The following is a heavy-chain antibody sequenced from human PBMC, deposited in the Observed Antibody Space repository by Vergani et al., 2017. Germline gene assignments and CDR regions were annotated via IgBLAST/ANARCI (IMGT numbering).Heavy chain of an antibody. CDR1: GYTLTELS. J-gene: IGHJ4*02. CDR2: FDLEDGET. D-gene: IGHD6-13*01. Sequence: QVQLVQSGAEVKKPGASVKVSCKVSGYTLTELSMHWVRQAPGKGLEWMGGFDLEDGETIYAQKFQGRVTMTEETSTDTAYMELSSLRSEDTAVYYCATRKQLVGYYFDYWGQGTLVTVSS. V-gene: IGHV1-24*01. CDR3: ATRKQLVGYYFDY.